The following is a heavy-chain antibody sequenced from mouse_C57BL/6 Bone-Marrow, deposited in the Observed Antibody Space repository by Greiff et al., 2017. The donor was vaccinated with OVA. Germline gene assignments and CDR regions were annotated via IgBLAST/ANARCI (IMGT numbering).Heavy chain of an antibody. Sequence: QVQLQQSGAELARPGASVKLSCKASGYTFTSYGISWVKQRTGQGLEWIGEIYPRSGNTYYNEKFKGKATLTADKSSRTAYMELRSLTSEDSAVYFCARGRRSAMDYWGQGTSVTGSS. CDR3: ARGRRSAMDY. CDR1: GYTFTSYG. J-gene: IGHJ4*01. CDR2: IYPRSGNT. V-gene: IGHV1-81*01.